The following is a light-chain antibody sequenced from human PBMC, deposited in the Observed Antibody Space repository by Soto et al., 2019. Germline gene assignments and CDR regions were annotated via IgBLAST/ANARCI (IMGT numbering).Light chain of an antibody. CDR2: GVT. V-gene: IGLV2-14*01. CDR3: SSFKTSYFYV. J-gene: IGLJ1*01. Sequence: QSVLTQPPSASGSPGQSITISCTGSGSDIGAYNYVSWYQQHPGKAPKLLIHGVTRRPSGVSSRFSASKSAYTASLTIPGLQAEDEATYYCSSFKTSYFYVFGPGTKVTVL. CDR1: GSDIGAYNY.